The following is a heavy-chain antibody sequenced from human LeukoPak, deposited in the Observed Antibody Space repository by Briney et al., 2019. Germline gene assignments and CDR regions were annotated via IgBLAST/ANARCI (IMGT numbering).Heavy chain of an antibody. CDR2: IIPILGMS. CDR1: GGTFSSYA. CDR3: AREAGSSWTTPPHYYYGMDV. V-gene: IGHV1-69*04. D-gene: IGHD6-13*01. J-gene: IGHJ6*02. Sequence: ASVTVSFMASGGTFSSYAISWVRQAPGQGLAWMGRIIPILGMSNYAQKFEGRVTITAHKSTSTAYLELTSLRCGDTAVYYCAREAGSSWTTPPHYYYGMDVWGQGTTVTVSS.